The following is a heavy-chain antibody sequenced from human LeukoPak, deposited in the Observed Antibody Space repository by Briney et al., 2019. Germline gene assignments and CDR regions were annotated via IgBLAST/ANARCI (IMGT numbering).Heavy chain of an antibody. Sequence: SETLSLTCAVSGYSISSGYNWGWIRQPPGKGLEWIGSIYHSGSTYYNPSLKSRVTISVDTSKNQFSLKLSSVTAAGTAVYYCARVGSGATADYWGQGTVVTVSS. CDR1: GYSISSGYN. CDR3: ARVGSGATADY. D-gene: IGHD1-26*01. CDR2: IYHSGST. V-gene: IGHV4-38-2*01. J-gene: IGHJ4*02.